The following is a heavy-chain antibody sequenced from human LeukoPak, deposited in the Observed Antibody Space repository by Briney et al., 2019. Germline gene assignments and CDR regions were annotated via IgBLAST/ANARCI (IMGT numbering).Heavy chain of an antibody. CDR1: GGTFSSYA. V-gene: IGHV1-69*13. CDR2: IIPIFGTA. D-gene: IGHD5-12*01. CDR3: ARDEDGSGYDFGY. Sequence: SVKVSCKASGGTFSSYAISWVRQAPGQGLEWMGGIIPIFGTANYAQKFQGRVTITADESTSTAYMELSSLRSEDPAVYYCARDEDGSGYDFGYWGQGTLVTVSS. J-gene: IGHJ4*02.